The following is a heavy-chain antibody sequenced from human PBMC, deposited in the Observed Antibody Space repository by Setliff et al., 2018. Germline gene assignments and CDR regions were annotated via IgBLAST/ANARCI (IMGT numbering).Heavy chain of an antibody. CDR2: IGAYTGNT. Sequence: ASVKVSCKASGYTLINYGISWVRQAPGQGLEWMGWIGAYTGNTNYAQKFQGRVTMTTDTSTSTAYMELRSLRSDGTAVYYCSRLVRYCTTTTCQSVPGAEVWGQGTLVTVSS. V-gene: IGHV1-18*01. CDR3: SRLVRYCTTTTCQSVPGAEV. J-gene: IGHJ4*02. CDR1: GYTLINYG. D-gene: IGHD2-8*01.